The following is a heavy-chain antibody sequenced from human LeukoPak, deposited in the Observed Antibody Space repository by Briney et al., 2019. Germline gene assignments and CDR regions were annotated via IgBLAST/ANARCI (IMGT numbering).Heavy chain of an antibody. CDR2: IRYDGINK. CDR3: AKDLRFQMFSYFFDY. D-gene: IGHD3-10*02. CDR1: GFMFSSYG. Sequence: PGGSLRLSCAASGFMFSSYGMHWVRQAPGKGLEWVALIRYDGINKYYADSVKGRFAISRDNSKNTLYLQMNSLRAEDTAVYYCAKDLRFQMFSYFFDYWGQGTLVTVSS. J-gene: IGHJ4*02. V-gene: IGHV3-30*02.